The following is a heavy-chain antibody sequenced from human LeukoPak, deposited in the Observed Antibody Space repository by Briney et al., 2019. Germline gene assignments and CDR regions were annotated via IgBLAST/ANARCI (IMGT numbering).Heavy chain of an antibody. CDR1: GYTFTGYY. J-gene: IGHJ6*02. CDR3: ARADGITIFGVVINYYYGMDV. CDR2: INPNSGDT. Sequence: GASVKVSCKASGYTFTGYYMHWVRQAPGQGLEWMGWINPNSGDTNYAQKFQGRVTMTRDTSISTAYMELSRLRSDDTAVYYCARADGITIFGVVINYYYGMDVWGQGTTVTVSS. D-gene: IGHD3-3*01. V-gene: IGHV1-2*02.